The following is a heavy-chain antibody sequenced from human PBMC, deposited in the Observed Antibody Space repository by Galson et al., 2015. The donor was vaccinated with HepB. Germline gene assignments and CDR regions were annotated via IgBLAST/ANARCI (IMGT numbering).Heavy chain of an antibody. CDR1: GLTVSSNY. CDR3: ARGVTTATEPGAFDI. Sequence: SLRLSCAASGLTVSSNYMSWVRQAPGKGLEWVSVIYTGGSTSYVDSVKGRFIISRDNSKNTLYLQLNSLRAEDTAVYYCARGVTTATEPGAFDIWGQGTMVTVSS. V-gene: IGHV3-66*01. CDR2: IYTGGST. J-gene: IGHJ3*02. D-gene: IGHD4-11*01.